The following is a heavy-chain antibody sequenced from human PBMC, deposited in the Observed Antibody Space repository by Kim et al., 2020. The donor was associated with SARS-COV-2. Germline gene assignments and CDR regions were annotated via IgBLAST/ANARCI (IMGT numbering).Heavy chain of an antibody. V-gene: IGHV3-30*18. Sequence: GGSLRLSCAASGFTFSSYGMHWVRQAPGKGLEWVAVISYDGSNKYYADSVKGRFTISRDNSKNTLYLQMNSLRAEDTAVYYCAKEPPGTYYYDSSEVACPPDVWGQGTTVTVSS. CDR1: GFTFSSYG. CDR3: AKEPPGTYYYDSSEVACPPDV. J-gene: IGHJ6*02. D-gene: IGHD3-22*01. CDR2: ISYDGSNK.